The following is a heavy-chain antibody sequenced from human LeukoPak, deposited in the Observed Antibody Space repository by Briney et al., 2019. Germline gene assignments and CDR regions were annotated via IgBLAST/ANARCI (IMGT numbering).Heavy chain of an antibody. CDR2: IYPGDSDT. Sequence: GESLKISCKGSGYDFTFYWVAWVRQMPGKGLEWMGIIYPGDSDTRYSPSFQGQVTISADKSISTAHLQRNSLKAPDTAMYYCARSYYDSSGYYSLGVLDIWGQGTVVTVSS. J-gene: IGHJ3*02. V-gene: IGHV5-51*01. CDR3: ARSYYDSSGYYSLGVLDI. CDR1: GYDFTFYW. D-gene: IGHD3-22*01.